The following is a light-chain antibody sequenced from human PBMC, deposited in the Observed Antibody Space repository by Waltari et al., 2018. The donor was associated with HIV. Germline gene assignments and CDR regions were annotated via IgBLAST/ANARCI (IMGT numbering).Light chain of an antibody. CDR3: LQYDNYPPWT. Sequence: AIQMTQSPSSLSASVGDRVTITCRASQGIRNDLDWYQQKPGKAPKLLIYAASTLQSGVPSRFSGSGSGTDFTLTISSLQPEDFATYFCLQYDNYPPWTFGQGTKVEIK. CDR1: QGIRND. V-gene: IGKV1-6*01. CDR2: AAS. J-gene: IGKJ1*01.